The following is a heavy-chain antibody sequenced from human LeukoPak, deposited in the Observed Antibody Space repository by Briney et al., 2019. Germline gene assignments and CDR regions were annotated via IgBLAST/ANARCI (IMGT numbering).Heavy chain of an antibody. V-gene: IGHV3-21*01. CDR3: ARRGYHDYSGFDY. Sequence: PGGSLRLSCAASGFTISKYWMHWVRQAPGKGLEWVSSISGSSSDIYYADSVKGRFTISRDNSKNSLYLQMKSLRAEDTALYYCARRGYHDYSGFDYWGQGTLVTVSS. J-gene: IGHJ4*02. CDR1: GFTISKYW. D-gene: IGHD1-26*01. CDR2: ISGSSSDI.